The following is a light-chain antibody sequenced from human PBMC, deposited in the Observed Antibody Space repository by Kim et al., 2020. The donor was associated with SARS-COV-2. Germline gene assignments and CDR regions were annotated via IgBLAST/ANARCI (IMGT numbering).Light chain of an antibody. V-gene: IGLV3-19*01. CDR3: NYRYSSGNHLGVV. CDR2: GKN. J-gene: IGLJ2*01. CDR1: SLRSYY. Sequence: SSELTQDPAVSVALGQTVRITCQGDSLRSYYASWYQQKPGQAPVLVIYGKNNRPSGIPNRFSGSSSGNTASVTITGAQAEDEADYYCNYRYSSGNHLGVVVGGGTQLTVL.